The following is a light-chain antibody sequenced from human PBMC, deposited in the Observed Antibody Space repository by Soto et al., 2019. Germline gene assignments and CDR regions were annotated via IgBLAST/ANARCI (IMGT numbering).Light chain of an antibody. CDR1: QSVSSSY. Sequence: EIVLTQSPGTLSLSPGERGTLSCRASQSVSSSYLAWYQHKSGQAPRLLIYGASSRATGIPDRFSGSGFGTDFTLTISRLEPEDFAVYYCQQYGSSPWTFGQGTEVEIK. CDR3: QQYGSSPWT. V-gene: IGKV3-20*01. CDR2: GAS. J-gene: IGKJ1*01.